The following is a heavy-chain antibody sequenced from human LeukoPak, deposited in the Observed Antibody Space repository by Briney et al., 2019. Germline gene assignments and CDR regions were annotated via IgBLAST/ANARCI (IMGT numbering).Heavy chain of an antibody. Sequence: PGGSLRLSCAASGFTFSSYGMHWVRQAPGKGLEWVAFIRYDGSNKYYADSVKGRFTISRDNSKNTLYLQMNSLRAEDTAVYYCAKDRLGLYYYDSSGYYDAFDIWGQGTMVTVSS. CDR2: IRYDGSNK. V-gene: IGHV3-30*02. CDR1: GFTFSSYG. D-gene: IGHD3-22*01. J-gene: IGHJ3*02. CDR3: AKDRLGLYYYDSSGYYDAFDI.